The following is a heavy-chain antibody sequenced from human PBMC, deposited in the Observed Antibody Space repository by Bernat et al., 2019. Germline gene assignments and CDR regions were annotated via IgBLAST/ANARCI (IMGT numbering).Heavy chain of an antibody. Sequence: QVQLQESGPGLVKPSETLSLTCTVSGGSISSSSYYWGWIRQPPGKGLEWIGSIYYSGSTYYNPSLKSRVTISVDTSKNQFSLKLSSVTAADTAVYYCARPLPPEDIVVVPAINAFDIWGQGTMVTVSS. CDR1: GGSISSSSYY. CDR2: IYYSGST. J-gene: IGHJ3*02. CDR3: ARPLPPEDIVVVPAINAFDI. V-gene: IGHV4-39*01. D-gene: IGHD2-2*01.